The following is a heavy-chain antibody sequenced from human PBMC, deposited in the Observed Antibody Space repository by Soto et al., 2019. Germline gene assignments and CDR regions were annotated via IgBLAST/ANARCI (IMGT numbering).Heavy chain of an antibody. CDR2: IIPILGIA. CDR1: GGTFSSYT. Sequence: QVQLVQSGAEVKKPGSSVKVSCKASGGTFSSYTISWVRQAPGQGLEWMGRIIPILGIANYAQKFQGRVTITADKSXXTAYMERSSLRSEDTAVYYCARDSEGYYDSSGYYHWGQGTLVTVSS. D-gene: IGHD3-22*01. CDR3: ARDSEGYYDSSGYYH. V-gene: IGHV1-69*08. J-gene: IGHJ5*02.